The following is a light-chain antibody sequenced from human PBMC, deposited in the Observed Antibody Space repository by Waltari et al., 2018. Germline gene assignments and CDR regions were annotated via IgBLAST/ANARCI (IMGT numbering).Light chain of an antibody. CDR2: IDN. CDR1: SSNTGSNS. V-gene: IGLV1-44*01. J-gene: IGLJ3*02. Sequence: QSVLTQPPSASGTPGQRVTISCSGTSSNTGSNSVNWSQHLPGAAPQLLIYIDNQRPSGVPGRFSGSKSGSSATLAISGRQSEDEADYYCSSWDDSLKGPLFGGGTKLTVL. CDR3: SSWDDSLKGPL.